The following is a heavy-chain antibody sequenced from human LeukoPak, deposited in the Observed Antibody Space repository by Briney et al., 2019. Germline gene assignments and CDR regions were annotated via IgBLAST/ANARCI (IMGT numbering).Heavy chain of an antibody. J-gene: IGHJ6*02. Sequence: PSETLSLTCAVYGGSFSGYYWSWIRQPPGKGLEWIGEINHSGSTNYNPSLRSRVTISVDTSKNQFSLKLSSVTAADTAVYYCARFLGYGDSLFHYYYYYGMGVWGQGTTVTVSS. CDR3: ARFLGYGDSLFHYYYYYGMGV. CDR2: INHSGST. CDR1: GGSFSGYY. D-gene: IGHD4-17*01. V-gene: IGHV4-34*01.